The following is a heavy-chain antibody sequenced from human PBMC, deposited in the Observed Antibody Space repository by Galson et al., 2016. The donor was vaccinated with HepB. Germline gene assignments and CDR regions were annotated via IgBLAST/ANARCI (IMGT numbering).Heavy chain of an antibody. D-gene: IGHD3-16*01. V-gene: IGHV1-18*01. CDR3: ARGDYIWGNYFDY. CDR1: GYTFTNNG. CDR2: INTYNGNT. Sequence: SVKVSCTASGYTFTNNGISWVRQAPGQGLEWMGWINTYNGNTNYAQKFQGRVTMTPDTSTSTAYLELRSLRSDDTAVYYCARGDYIWGNYFDYWGQGTLVTVSS. J-gene: IGHJ4*02.